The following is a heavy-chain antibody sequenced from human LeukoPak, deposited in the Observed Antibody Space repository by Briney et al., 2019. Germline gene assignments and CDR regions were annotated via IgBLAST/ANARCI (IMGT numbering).Heavy chain of an antibody. J-gene: IGHJ4*02. V-gene: IGHV3-74*01. CDR3: ARVSVRPRCHFDC. Sequence: PGGSLRLSCAASGFTFSSYWMHWVRQAPGKGLVWVSRISPDGSSALYADSVKGRFTISRDNAKNTLYLQMNSLRGDDTAVYYCARVSVRPRCHFDCWGQGTLVTVSS. CDR2: ISPDGSSA. D-gene: IGHD5/OR15-5a*01. CDR1: GFTFSSYW.